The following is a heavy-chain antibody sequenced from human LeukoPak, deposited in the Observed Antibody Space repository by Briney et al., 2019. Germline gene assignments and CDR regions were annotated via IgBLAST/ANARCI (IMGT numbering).Heavy chain of an antibody. J-gene: IGHJ4*02. CDR1: GFTFSSYS. CDR2: ISSSSSTI. D-gene: IGHD1-26*01. V-gene: IGHV3-48*01. Sequence: PGGSLRLSCAASGFTFSSYSMNWVRQAPGKGLEWVSYISSSSSTIYYADSVKGRFTISRDNAKNSLYLQMNSLRAEDTAVYYCARPRWEYFDYWGQGTLVTVSS. CDR3: ARPRWEYFDY.